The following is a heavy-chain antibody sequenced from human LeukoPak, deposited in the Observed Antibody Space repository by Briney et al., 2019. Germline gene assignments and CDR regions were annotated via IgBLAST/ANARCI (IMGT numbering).Heavy chain of an antibody. CDR2: ISSTGSTI. D-gene: IGHD2-2*01. CDR1: GFTFGDYA. J-gene: IGHJ4*02. CDR3: ARETDSTLFDY. Sequence: GGSLRLSCTASGFTFGDYAMNWVRQAPGKGLEWLSYISSTGSTIYYADSVKGRFTISRDNAKNSLYLQMNSLRAEDTAVYYCARETDSTLFDYWGQGTLVTVSS. V-gene: IGHV3-48*03.